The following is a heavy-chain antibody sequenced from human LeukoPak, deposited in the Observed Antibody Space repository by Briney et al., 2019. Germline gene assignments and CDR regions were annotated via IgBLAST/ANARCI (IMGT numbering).Heavy chain of an antibody. CDR1: GGSFSGYY. D-gene: IGHD1-26*01. CDR3: ARGTLGSYYAQSPRLTYYMDV. CDR2: INQSGST. V-gene: IGHV4-34*01. J-gene: IGHJ6*03. Sequence: SETLSLTCAVYGGSFSGYYWSWIRQPPGKGLEWIGEINQSGSTNYNPSLKSRVTISVDASKNQFSLKLSSVTAADTAVYYCARGTLGSYYAQSPRLTYYMDVWGKGTTVTVSS.